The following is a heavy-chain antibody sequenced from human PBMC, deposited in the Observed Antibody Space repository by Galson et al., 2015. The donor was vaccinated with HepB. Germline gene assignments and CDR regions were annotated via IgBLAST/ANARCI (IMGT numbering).Heavy chain of an antibody. CDR3: AKDRAWLRSPYYYGMDV. D-gene: IGHD5-12*01. CDR1: GFTFDDYT. CDR2: ISWDGGST. V-gene: IGHV3-43*01. J-gene: IGHJ6*02. Sequence: SLRLSCAASGFTFDDYTMHWVRQAPGKGLEWVSLISWDGGSTYYADSVKGRFTISRDNSKNSLYLQMNSLRTEDTALYYCAKDRAWLRSPYYYGMDVWGQGTTVTVSS.